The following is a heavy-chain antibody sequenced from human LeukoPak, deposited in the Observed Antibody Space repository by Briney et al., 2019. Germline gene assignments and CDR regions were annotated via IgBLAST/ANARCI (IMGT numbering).Heavy chain of an antibody. J-gene: IGHJ4*02. CDR3: ARDRVQIWSNVGTFDS. V-gene: IGHV3-30-3*01. Sequence: GALRLSCVASGFAFSSYTMHWVRPAPGKGRGWVAVVSYDGTKITHADSVKGRFTMSRDISKNTLYLEMNSLNPEDTAVYYCARDRVQIWSNVGTFDSWGQGTLVTVSS. CDR1: GFAFSSYT. D-gene: IGHD5-18*01. CDR2: VSYDGTKI.